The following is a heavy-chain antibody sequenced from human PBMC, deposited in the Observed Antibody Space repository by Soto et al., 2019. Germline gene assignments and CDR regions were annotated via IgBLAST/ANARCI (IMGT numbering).Heavy chain of an antibody. J-gene: IGHJ6*02. CDR1: GFTFISYG. V-gene: IGHV3-33*01. D-gene: IGHD3-10*01. CDR3: ARDLGADSYYYYGMDV. Sequence: GGSLRLSCAASGFTFISYGIHWVRQAPGKGLEWVAVIWYDGSNKYYADSVKGRFTISRDNSKNTLYLQMNSLRAEDTAVYYCARDLGADSYYYYGMDVWGQGTTVTVSS. CDR2: IWYDGSNK.